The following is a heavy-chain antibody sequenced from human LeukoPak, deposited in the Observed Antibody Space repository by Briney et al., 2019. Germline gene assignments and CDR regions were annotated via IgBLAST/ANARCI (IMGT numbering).Heavy chain of an antibody. V-gene: IGHV3-30-3*01. CDR1: GFTSSSYA. CDR2: ISYDGSNK. Sequence: GGSLRLSCAASGFTSSSYAMHWVRQAPGKGLEWVAVISYDGSNKYYADSVKGRFTISRDNSKNTLYLQMNSLRAEDTAVYYCAREVYAFDIWGQGTMVTVSS. CDR3: AREVYAFDI. J-gene: IGHJ3*02.